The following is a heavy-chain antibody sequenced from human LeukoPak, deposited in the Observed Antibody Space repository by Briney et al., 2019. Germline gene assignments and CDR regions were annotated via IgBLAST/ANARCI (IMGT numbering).Heavy chain of an antibody. Sequence: GGSLRLSCAASGFTFSSYGMNWVRQAPGKGLEWVSFISSSSSNIYYADSVKGRFTISRDNSKNTLYLQMNSLRAEDTAVYYFAKYLALSYYGSRSNWFDPWGQRTLVTVPS. J-gene: IGHJ5*02. V-gene: IGHV3-21*04. CDR3: AKYLALSYYGSRSNWFDP. D-gene: IGHD3-10*01. CDR2: ISSSSSNI. CDR1: GFTFSSYG.